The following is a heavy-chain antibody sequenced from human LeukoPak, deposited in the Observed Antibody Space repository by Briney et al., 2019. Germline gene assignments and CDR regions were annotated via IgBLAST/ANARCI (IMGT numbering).Heavy chain of an antibody. V-gene: IGHV3-21*06. CDR2: ISSSGNN. CDR3: ARDWTQATIASHFDY. Sequence: PGGSLRLSCAASGFNFGSYSMNWIRQAPGKGLEWVSSISSSGNNYADAAKGRFTISRDNDKNSLYLQMNSLRAEDTGVYYCARDWTQATIASHFDYWGQGTLVTVSS. CDR1: GFNFGSYS. J-gene: IGHJ4*02. D-gene: IGHD5-12*01.